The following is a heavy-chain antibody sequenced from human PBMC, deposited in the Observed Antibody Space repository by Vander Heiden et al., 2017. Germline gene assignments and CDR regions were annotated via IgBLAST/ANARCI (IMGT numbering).Heavy chain of an antibody. J-gene: IGHJ6*02. CDR1: GFTFDDYA. CDR2: ISWNSGSI. Sequence: EVQLVESGGGLVQPGRSLRLSCAASGFTFDDYALPWVRQGPGKGLEWVSGISWNSGSIGYADSVKGRFTISRDNAKNSLYLQMNSLRAEDTALYYCAKGPSYYYYYGMDVRGQGTTVTVSS. V-gene: IGHV3-9*01. CDR3: AKGPSYYYYYGMDV.